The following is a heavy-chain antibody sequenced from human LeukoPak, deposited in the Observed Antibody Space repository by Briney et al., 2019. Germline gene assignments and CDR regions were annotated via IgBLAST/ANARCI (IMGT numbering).Heavy chain of an antibody. CDR1: GGTFSSYA. Sequence: ASVKVSCKASGGTFSSYAISWVRQAPGQGLEWMGWINPNSGGTNYAQKFQGRVTMTRDTSISTAYMELSRLRSDDTAVYYCARDRWEQNAFDIWGQGTMVTVSS. CDR2: INPNSGGT. D-gene: IGHD1-26*01. V-gene: IGHV1-2*02. CDR3: ARDRWEQNAFDI. J-gene: IGHJ3*02.